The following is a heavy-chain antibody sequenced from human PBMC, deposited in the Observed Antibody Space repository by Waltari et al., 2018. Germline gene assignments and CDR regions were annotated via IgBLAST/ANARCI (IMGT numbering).Heavy chain of an antibody. CDR2: IRYDGSNK. D-gene: IGHD1-26*01. CDR3: AKPVSKWELLGYFDY. CDR1: GFTFSSYG. J-gene: IGHJ4*02. V-gene: IGHV3-30*02. Sequence: QVQLVESGGGVVQPGGSLRLSCAASGFTFSSYGMHWVRQAPVKGLEWVAFIRYDGSNKYYADSVKGRFTISRDNSKNTLYLQMNSLRAEDTAVYYCAKPVSKWELLGYFDYWGQGTLVTVSS.